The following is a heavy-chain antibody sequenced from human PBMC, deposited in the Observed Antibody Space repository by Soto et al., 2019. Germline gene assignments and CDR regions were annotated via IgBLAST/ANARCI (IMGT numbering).Heavy chain of an antibody. CDR1: GFTFSTYA. J-gene: IGHJ4*02. CDR3: AKVRGSGSHTIHYFDS. CDR2: ISRSGGYT. Sequence: EVQLLESGGGLVQPGGSLRLACAASGFTFSTYAMNWVRQAPGKGLEWVAGISRSGGYTYYADSVKGRFTISRDNSKNTVYVQMTRLRVADTPLYYCAKVRGSGSHTIHYFDSWGQGALVTVSS. V-gene: IGHV3-23*01. D-gene: IGHD3-10*01.